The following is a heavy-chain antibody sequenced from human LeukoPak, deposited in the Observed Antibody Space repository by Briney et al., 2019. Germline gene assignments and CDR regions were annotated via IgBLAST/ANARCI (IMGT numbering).Heavy chain of an antibody. D-gene: IGHD3-10*01. J-gene: IGHJ6*03. CDR1: GFSLSTSGMC. V-gene: IGHV2-70*11. Sequence: SGPTLVNPTQTLTLTCTFSGFSLSTSGMCVGWIRQPPGKALEWLARIDWDDDKYYSTSLKTRLTISKDTSKNQVVLTMTNMDPVDTGTYYCARMLGYYGSGNRHYYYMDVWGKGTTVTVSS. CDR2: IDWDDDK. CDR3: ARMLGYYGSGNRHYYYMDV.